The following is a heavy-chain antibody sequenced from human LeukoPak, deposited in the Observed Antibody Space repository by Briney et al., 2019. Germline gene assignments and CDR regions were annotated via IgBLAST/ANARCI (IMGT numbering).Heavy chain of an antibody. J-gene: IGHJ6*02. V-gene: IGHV1-8*01. D-gene: IGHD6-13*01. CDR2: MNPNSGNT. CDR1: GYTFTSYD. Sequence: ASVKVSCKASGYTFTSYDTNWVRQATGQGLEWMGWMNPNSGNTGYAQKFQGRVTMTRNTSISTAYMELCSLRSEDTAVYYCARSIAAAGRYGMDVWGQGTTVTVSS. CDR3: ARSIAAAGRYGMDV.